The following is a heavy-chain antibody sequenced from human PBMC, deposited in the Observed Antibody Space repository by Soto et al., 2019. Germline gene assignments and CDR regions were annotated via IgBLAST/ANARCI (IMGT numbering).Heavy chain of an antibody. CDR2: THHTGST. Sequence: QVQLQQWGTGLLKPSETLSLTCAVYGGSFTTSYWAWIRQSPGKGLDWIGETHHTGSTTYSPSLMSRVSISIDTSRNQFTLKLRAVTAADTGVYYCANRLGSFWGQGVLVTVSS. CDR1: GGSFTTSY. CDR3: ANRLGSF. V-gene: IGHV4-34*01. D-gene: IGHD3-16*01. J-gene: IGHJ4*02.